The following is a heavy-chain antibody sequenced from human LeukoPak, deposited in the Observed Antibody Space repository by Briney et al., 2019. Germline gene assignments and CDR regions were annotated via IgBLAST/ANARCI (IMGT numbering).Heavy chain of an antibody. D-gene: IGHD2-21*02. J-gene: IGHJ4*02. CDR3: ARDLRVVVTAIFDF. Sequence: SQTLSLTCTVSAGSISSGRYYWSWIRQPAGKGLEWIGRIYISGSTNYNPSLKSRVTISVDTSKKQFSLKLNSVTAADTAVYYCARDLRVVVTAIFDFWGQGTLVTVSS. CDR2: IYISGST. V-gene: IGHV4-61*02. CDR1: AGSISSGRYY.